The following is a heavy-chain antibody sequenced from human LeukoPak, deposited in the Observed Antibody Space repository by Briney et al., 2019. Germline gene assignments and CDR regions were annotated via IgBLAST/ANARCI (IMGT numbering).Heavy chain of an antibody. CDR3: ARAKREQQFMTNWFDP. Sequence: ASVKASCKASGYTFSSYGISWVRQAPGQGLEWMGWISAYNGHTNSAQKLQGRVTMTTDTSTSTAYMELRSLRSDDTAVYYCARAKREQQFMTNWFDPWGQGTLVTVSS. CDR2: ISAYNGHT. V-gene: IGHV1-18*01. CDR1: GYTFSSYG. D-gene: IGHD6-13*01. J-gene: IGHJ5*02.